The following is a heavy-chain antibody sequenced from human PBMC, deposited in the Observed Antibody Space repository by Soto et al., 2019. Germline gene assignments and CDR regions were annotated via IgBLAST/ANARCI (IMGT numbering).Heavy chain of an antibody. D-gene: IGHD3-22*01. CDR1: GASVSNGY. Sequence: QMQLQESGPGLVKPSETLSLTCTVSGASVSNGYWSWIRQPPGKGLEWIGFMYFGGSFNYNPSLPTXVXISVETSKNQFSMKLTSVPAADTAVYYCARSYYDSTGFAVDPWGQGTLVTVSS. CDR2: MYFGGSF. CDR3: ARSYYDSTGFAVDP. J-gene: IGHJ5*02. V-gene: IGHV4-59*02.